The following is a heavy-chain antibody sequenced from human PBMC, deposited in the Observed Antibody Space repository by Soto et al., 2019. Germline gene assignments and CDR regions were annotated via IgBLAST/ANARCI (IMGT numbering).Heavy chain of an antibody. CDR1: GGSISSGGYY. J-gene: IGHJ4*02. D-gene: IGHD2-15*01. Sequence: SETLSLTCTVSGGSISSGGYYWSWIRQHPGKGLEWIGYIYYSGSTYYNPSLKSRVTTSVDTSKNQSSLKLSSVTAADTAVYYGARATGIVFYWGQGILVTVSS. V-gene: IGHV4-31*03. CDR3: ARATGIVFY. CDR2: IYYSGST.